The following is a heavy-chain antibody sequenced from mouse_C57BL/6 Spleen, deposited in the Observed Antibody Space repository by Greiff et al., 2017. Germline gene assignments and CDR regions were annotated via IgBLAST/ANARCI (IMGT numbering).Heavy chain of an antibody. Sequence: VQLQESGTELVKPGASVKLSCKASGYTFTSYWMHWVKQRPGQGLEWIGNINPSNGGTNYNEKFKSKATLTVDKSSSTAYMQLSSLTSEDSAVYYCARGRTAQATWFAYWGQGTLVTVSA. CDR1: GYTFTSYW. CDR3: ARGRTAQATWFAY. CDR2: INPSNGGT. D-gene: IGHD3-2*02. V-gene: IGHV1-53*01. J-gene: IGHJ3*01.